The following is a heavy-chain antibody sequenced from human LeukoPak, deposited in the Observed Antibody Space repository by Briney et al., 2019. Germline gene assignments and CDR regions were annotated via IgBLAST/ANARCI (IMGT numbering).Heavy chain of an antibody. Sequence: PSETLSLNCTVSGDSISNYYWSWIRQPPGKGLKWIGYIYYSESTNYNPSLKSRVTISTDTSKSQFSLNLRSVTAEDTGIYYCARGRCRNSGCRPYFDYWGQGTQVTVSS. CDR2: IYYSEST. J-gene: IGHJ4*02. CDR3: ARGRCRNSGCRPYFDY. CDR1: GDSISNYY. V-gene: IGHV4-59*01. D-gene: IGHD3-22*01.